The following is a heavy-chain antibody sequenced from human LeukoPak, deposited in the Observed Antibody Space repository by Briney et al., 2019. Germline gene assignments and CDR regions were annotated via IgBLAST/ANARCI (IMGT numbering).Heavy chain of an antibody. CDR3: ARDLRNWNPLRYYYYYYMDV. CDR2: FDPEDGET. D-gene: IGHD1-20*01. CDR1: GYTLTELS. Sequence: ASVKVSCKVSGYTLTELSMHWVRQAPGKGLEWMGGFDPEDGETIYAQKFQGRVTMTEDTSTDTAYMELSSLRSDDTAVYYCARDLRNWNPLRYYYYYYMDVWGKGTTVTVSS. J-gene: IGHJ6*03. V-gene: IGHV1-24*01.